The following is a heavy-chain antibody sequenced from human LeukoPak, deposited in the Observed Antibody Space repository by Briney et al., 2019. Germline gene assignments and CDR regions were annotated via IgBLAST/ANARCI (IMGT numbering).Heavy chain of an antibody. J-gene: IGHJ5*02. CDR1: GFTFSNAW. D-gene: IGHD2-15*01. Sequence: KPGGSLRLSCAASGFTFSNAWMSWVRQAPGKGLEWIGEINHSGNTNYNPSLKSRVTISLDTSKNQFSLKLNSVTAADTAVYYCVTEPGYCTGGRCYGGWFDPWGQGTLVTVSS. CDR2: INHSGNT. CDR3: VTEPGYCTGGRCYGGWFDP. V-gene: IGHV4-34*01.